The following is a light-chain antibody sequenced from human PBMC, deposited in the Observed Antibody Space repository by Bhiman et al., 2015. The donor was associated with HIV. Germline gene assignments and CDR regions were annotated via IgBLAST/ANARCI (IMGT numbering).Light chain of an antibody. Sequence: SYELTQPPSLSVAPGKTARITCGGDDIGSKSVHWYQQRPGQSPVVVMFFDSDRPSGIPERFSGSNSGNTATLTISRVEAGDEADYYCQVWDTPSDHVFGPGTKVTVL. CDR1: DIGSKS. J-gene: IGLJ1*01. CDR2: FDS. V-gene: IGLV3-21*04. CDR3: QVWDTPSDHV.